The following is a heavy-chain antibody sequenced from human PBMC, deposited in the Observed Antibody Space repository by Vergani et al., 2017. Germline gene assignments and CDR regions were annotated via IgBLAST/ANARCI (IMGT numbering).Heavy chain of an antibody. V-gene: IGHV3-23*01. Sequence: EVQLLESGGDLVQPGKSLRLSCAASGFTFSSYTMNWVRRTPGKGLEWVSGILPGGKTYYADSVEGRFTISRDNSKNMVFLDMRSLTADDTAVYYCAEDRGPDNRWNFDYWGQGTLVTVSS. CDR2: ILPGGKT. CDR3: AEDRGPDNRWNFDY. D-gene: IGHD3-10*01. J-gene: IGHJ4*02. CDR1: GFTFSSYT.